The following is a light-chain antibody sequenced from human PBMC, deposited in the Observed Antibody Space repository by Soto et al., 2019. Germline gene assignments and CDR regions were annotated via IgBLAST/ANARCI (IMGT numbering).Light chain of an antibody. J-gene: IGKJ4*01. V-gene: IGKV1-33*01. CDR1: QDINSY. CDR2: EAS. Sequence: DIQLTQSRSSLSASVGDRVTITCQASQDINSYLNWFQQKPGKAPKVLIYEASNLKTGVPSRFSGSGSGTHYTFTISSLQPEDIATYYCQHYDSLRLTFGGGTKVDIK. CDR3: QHYDSLRLT.